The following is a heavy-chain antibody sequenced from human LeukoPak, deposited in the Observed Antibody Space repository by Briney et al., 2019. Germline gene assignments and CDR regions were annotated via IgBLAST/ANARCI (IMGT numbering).Heavy chain of an antibody. Sequence: GGSLRLSCAASGFTFSSYGMHWVRQAPGKGLEWVAVIWYDGSNKYFADSEKGRFTISRDNSKNTLYLQMNSLRAEDTAVYYCARDSAIFGVVNYYFDYWGQGTLVTVSS. CDR2: IWYDGSNK. V-gene: IGHV3-33*01. CDR1: GFTFSSYG. CDR3: ARDSAIFGVVNYYFDY. D-gene: IGHD3-3*01. J-gene: IGHJ4*02.